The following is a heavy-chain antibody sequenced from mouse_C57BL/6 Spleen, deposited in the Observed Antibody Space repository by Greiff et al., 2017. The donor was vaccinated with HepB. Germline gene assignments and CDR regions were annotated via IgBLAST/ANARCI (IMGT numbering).Heavy chain of an antibody. CDR2: INPNNGGT. J-gene: IGHJ1*03. D-gene: IGHD1-1*01. CDR1: GYTFTDYY. CDR3: ARAGDSSSDWYFDV. V-gene: IGHV1-26*01. Sequence: EVQLQQSGPELVKPGASVKISCKASGYTFTDYYMNWVKQSHGKSLEWIGDINPNNGGTSYNQKFKGKATLTVDKSSSTAYMELRSLTSEDSAVYYCARAGDSSSDWYFDVWGTGTTVTVSS.